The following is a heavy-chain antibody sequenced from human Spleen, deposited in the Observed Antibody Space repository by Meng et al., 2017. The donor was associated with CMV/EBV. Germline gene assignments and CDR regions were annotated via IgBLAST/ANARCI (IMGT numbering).Heavy chain of an antibody. CDR3: ARDWGGQLLYLDDSHAFDI. CDR1: GFTLSAYN. J-gene: IGHJ3*02. Sequence: GGSLRLSCAASGFTLSAYNMHWVRQAPGKGLEWVSSISSSSSYIFYAASVRGRFSVSRDNAKNSLYLQMNSLRAEDTAVYYCARDWGGQLLYLDDSHAFDIWGQGTMVTVSS. CDR2: ISSSSSYI. V-gene: IGHV3-21*04. D-gene: IGHD2-2*02.